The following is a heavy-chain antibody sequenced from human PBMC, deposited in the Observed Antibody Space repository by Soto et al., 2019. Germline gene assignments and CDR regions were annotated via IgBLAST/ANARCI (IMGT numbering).Heavy chain of an antibody. CDR1: GFTFSSYG. Sequence: GGSLRLSCAASGFTFSSYGMHWVRQAPGKGLEWVAVIWYDGSNKYYADSVKGRFTISRDNSKNTLYLQMNSLRAEDTAVYYCARDDQMSVDGDGYSSSWYLYWGQGTLVTVSS. J-gene: IGHJ4*02. V-gene: IGHV3-33*01. CDR3: ARDDQMSVDGDGYSSSWYLY. D-gene: IGHD6-13*01. CDR2: IWYDGSNK.